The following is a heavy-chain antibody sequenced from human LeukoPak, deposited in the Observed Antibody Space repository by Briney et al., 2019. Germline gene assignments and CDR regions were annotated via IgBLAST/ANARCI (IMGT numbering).Heavy chain of an antibody. CDR1: GGSFSSYY. D-gene: IGHD4-23*01. CDR2: IYYSGST. CDR3: ARHGTVVTPFDP. Sequence: SETLSLTCAVYGGSFSSYYWSWIRQPPGKGLEWIGYIYYSGSTNYNPSLKSRVTISVDTSKNQFSLKLSSVTAADTAVYYCARHGTVVTPFDPWGQGTLVTVSS. J-gene: IGHJ5*02. V-gene: IGHV4-59*08.